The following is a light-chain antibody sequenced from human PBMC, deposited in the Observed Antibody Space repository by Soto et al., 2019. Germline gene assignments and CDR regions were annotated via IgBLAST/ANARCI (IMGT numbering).Light chain of an antibody. V-gene: IGKV3-15*01. Sequence: EIVMTQSPATLSVSPGERSTLSCRASQTVNFNLAWYQHKPGQXPRXXIYGASTRATGIPSRFTGSGSGTDLTITISRLEPEDFEVYYCQQYGSSPLTFGGGTKVDIK. CDR3: QQYGSSPLT. CDR1: QTVNFN. J-gene: IGKJ4*01. CDR2: GAS.